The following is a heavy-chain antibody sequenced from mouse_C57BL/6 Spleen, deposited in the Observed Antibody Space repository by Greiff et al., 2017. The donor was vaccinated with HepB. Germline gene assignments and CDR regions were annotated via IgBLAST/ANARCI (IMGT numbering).Heavy chain of an antibody. Sequence: QVQLQQPGAELVKPGASVKLSCKASGYTFTSYWMHWVKQRPGRGLEWIGRIDPNSGGTKYNEKFKSKATLTVDKPSSTAYMQLSSLTSEDSAVYYCARSGADLIYDGNSYAMDYWGQGTSVTVSS. CDR2: IDPNSGGT. D-gene: IGHD2-1*01. V-gene: IGHV1-72*01. CDR1: GYTFTSYW. CDR3: ARSGADLIYDGNSYAMDY. J-gene: IGHJ4*01.